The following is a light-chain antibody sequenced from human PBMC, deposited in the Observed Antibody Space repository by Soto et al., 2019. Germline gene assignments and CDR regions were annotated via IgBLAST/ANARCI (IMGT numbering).Light chain of an antibody. V-gene: IGKV3-11*01. CDR1: QSISSN. CDR2: RTS. Sequence: EIVMTQSPATLSVSPGESATLSWRASQSISSNLAWYQQKPGQAPRLLMFRTSSRATGIPARFSGSGSGTDFTLTISSLEPEDFAVYYCQQRSNWPLTFGGGTKV. J-gene: IGKJ4*01. CDR3: QQRSNWPLT.